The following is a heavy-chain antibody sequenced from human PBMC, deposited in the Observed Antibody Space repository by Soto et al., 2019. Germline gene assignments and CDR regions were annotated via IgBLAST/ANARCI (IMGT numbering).Heavy chain of an antibody. Sequence: SETLSLTCTVSGGSISSSSYYWGWIRQPPGKGLEWIGSIYYSGSTYYNPSLKSRVTISVDTSKNQFSLKLSSVTAADTAVYYCARHKAAMVRFDYWGQGTLVTVSS. CDR3: ARHKAAMVRFDY. CDR2: IYYSGST. D-gene: IGHD5-18*01. CDR1: GGSISSSSYY. J-gene: IGHJ4*02. V-gene: IGHV4-39*01.